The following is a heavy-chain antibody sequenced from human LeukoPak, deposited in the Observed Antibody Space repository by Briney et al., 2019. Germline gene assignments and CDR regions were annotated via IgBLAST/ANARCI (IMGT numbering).Heavy chain of an antibody. J-gene: IGHJ6*03. CDR3: TRAGWLVRGVHYYYYMDV. CDR1: GFTFSSYE. CDR2: ISSSCNTI. Sequence: QPGGSLRLSCAASGFTFSSYEMNWVRQAPGKGLEWVSYISSSCNTIYYADSVKGRFTISRDNSKNTLSLQWNSLRPEDTAVYYCTRAGWLVRGVHYYYYMDVWGKGTTVTISS. D-gene: IGHD3-10*01. V-gene: IGHV3-48*03.